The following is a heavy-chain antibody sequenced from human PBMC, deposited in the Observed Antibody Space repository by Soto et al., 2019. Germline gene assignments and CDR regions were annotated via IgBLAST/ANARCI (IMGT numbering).Heavy chain of an antibody. CDR1: GFTFRNYG. CDR2: VWYDGTNK. V-gene: IGHV3-33*01. Sequence: QVQLVDSGGGVVQPGTSLRLSCAASGFTFRNYGMHWVRQAPGKGLEWVALVWYDGTNKYYTDSVKGRFTISRDNSKNTLYLQVNGLRVEDTAVYYCARDGTNYGDYLDYWGQGTLVTVSS. J-gene: IGHJ4*02. CDR3: ARDGTNYGDYLDY. D-gene: IGHD4-17*01.